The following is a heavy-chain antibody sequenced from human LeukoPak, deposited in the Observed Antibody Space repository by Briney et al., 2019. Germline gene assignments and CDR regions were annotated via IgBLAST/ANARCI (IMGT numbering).Heavy chain of an antibody. CDR1: GFIFSSYA. J-gene: IGHJ4*02. D-gene: IGHD6-6*01. V-gene: IGHV3-30-3*01. Sequence: GRSLRLSCAASGFIFSSYAMHWVRQAPGKGLEWVAVISYDGSNKYYADSVKGRFTISRDNSKNTLYLQMNSLRAEDTAVYYCARGWAGSSCDSWGQGTLVTVCS. CDR3: ARGWAGSSCDS. CDR2: ISYDGSNK.